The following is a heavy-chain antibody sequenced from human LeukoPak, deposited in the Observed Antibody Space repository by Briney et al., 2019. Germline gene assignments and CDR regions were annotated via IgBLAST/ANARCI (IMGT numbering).Heavy chain of an antibody. D-gene: IGHD6-25*01. Sequence: SETLSLTCTVSGGSISSYYWSWIRQPPGKGLKWIGYIYYSGSANYNPSLKSRVTISVDTSKNQFSLILSSVTAADTAVYYCARDFGPRAAAHRYYGMDVWGQGTPVTVSS. CDR3: ARDFGPRAAAHRYYGMDV. CDR2: IYYSGSA. V-gene: IGHV4-59*01. CDR1: GGSISSYY. J-gene: IGHJ6*02.